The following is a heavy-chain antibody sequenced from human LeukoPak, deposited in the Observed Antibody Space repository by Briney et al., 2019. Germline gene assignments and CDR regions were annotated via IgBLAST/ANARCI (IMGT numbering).Heavy chain of an antibody. Sequence: SETLSLTCTVSGGSISSSSYYRGWIRQPPGKGLEWIGSIYYSGSTYYNPSLKSRVTVSVDTSKNQFSLKLSSVAAADTAVYYCARKGYSYGWIFDYWGQGTLVTVSS. CDR3: ARKGYSYGWIFDY. CDR1: GGSISSSSYY. CDR2: IYYSGST. D-gene: IGHD5-18*01. V-gene: IGHV4-39*01. J-gene: IGHJ4*02.